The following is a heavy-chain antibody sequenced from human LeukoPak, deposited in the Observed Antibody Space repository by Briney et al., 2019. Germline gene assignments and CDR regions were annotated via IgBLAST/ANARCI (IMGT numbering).Heavy chain of an antibody. D-gene: IGHD2/OR15-2a*01. CDR1: GDSITSTNY. CDR3: GREGGLSRPFDS. Sequence: PSGTLSLTCGVSGDSITSTNYWTWVRQPPGKGLEWIGEVNLQGSTNYNPSLMGRVAISVDTSENHISLQLTSVTAADTAVYYWGREGGLSRPFDSSGKGARVTVSS. J-gene: IGHJ4*02. V-gene: IGHV4-4*02. CDR2: VNLQGST.